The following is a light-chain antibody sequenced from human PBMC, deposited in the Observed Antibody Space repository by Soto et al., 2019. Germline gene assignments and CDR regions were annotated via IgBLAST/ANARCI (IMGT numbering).Light chain of an antibody. V-gene: IGKV3-20*01. Sequence: EIVLPQSPGTLSLSPGERATLSCRASQSVSSSYLAWYQQKPGQAPRLLIYGASSRATGIPDRFSGSGSGTDFTLTICILYPEDFAVYYCQQYGSSPITFGQGTRLEIK. J-gene: IGKJ5*01. CDR1: QSVSSSY. CDR2: GAS. CDR3: QQYGSSPIT.